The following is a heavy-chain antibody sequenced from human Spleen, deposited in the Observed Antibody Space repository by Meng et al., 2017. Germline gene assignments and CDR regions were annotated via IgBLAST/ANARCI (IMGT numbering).Heavy chain of an antibody. V-gene: IGHV3-9*01. CDR1: GFTFADYA. Sequence: GGSLRLSCAASGFTFADYAMHWVRQAPGKGLEWVSGISWNSGSIGYADSVKGRFTISRDNAKNTLYLQMNSLRAEDTAVYYCARGMSGYSYGYSFDPWGQGTLVTVSS. J-gene: IGHJ5*02. D-gene: IGHD5-18*01. CDR2: ISWNSGSI. CDR3: ARGMSGYSYGYSFDP.